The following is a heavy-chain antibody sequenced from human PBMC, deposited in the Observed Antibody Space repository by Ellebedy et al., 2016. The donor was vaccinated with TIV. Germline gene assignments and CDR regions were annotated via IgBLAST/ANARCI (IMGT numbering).Heavy chain of an antibody. Sequence: GESLKISXKGSGYSFTKYYITWVRQMPGKGLEWMGIIYPGDSDTRYSPSFQGQVTISADRSFTTAYLQWSSLKASDTAMYYCARHRAHPYFYHGMDVWGQGTTVTVSS. J-gene: IGHJ6*02. V-gene: IGHV5-51*01. CDR1: GYSFTKYY. CDR3: ARHRAHPYFYHGMDV. CDR2: IYPGDSDT.